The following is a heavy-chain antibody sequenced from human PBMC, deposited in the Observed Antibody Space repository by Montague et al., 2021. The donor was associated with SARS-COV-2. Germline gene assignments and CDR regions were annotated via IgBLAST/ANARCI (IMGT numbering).Heavy chain of an antibody. CDR3: ARAGVAAGTTAETYYYYGMDV. D-gene: IGHD6-19*01. V-gene: IGHV4-34*01. J-gene: IGHJ6*02. CDR2: INHSGST. Sequence: SETLSLTCAVYGGSFSGYYWSWIRQPPGKGLEWIWEINHSGSTNYNPSLKSQVTISVDTSKNQFSLKLSSVTAADTAVYYCARAGVAAGTTAETYYYYGMDVWGQGTTVTVSS. CDR1: GGSFSGYY.